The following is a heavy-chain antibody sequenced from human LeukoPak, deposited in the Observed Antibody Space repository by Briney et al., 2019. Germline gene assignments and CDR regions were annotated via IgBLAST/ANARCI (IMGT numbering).Heavy chain of an antibody. CDR3: AREHNDYGGNVPLTDY. D-gene: IGHD4-23*01. CDR2: IWYDGSNK. V-gene: IGHV3-33*01. Sequence: GGSLRLSCAASGFTFSSYGMHWVRQAPGKGLEWVAVIWYDGSNKYYADSVKGRFTISRDNSKNTLYLQMNSLRAEDTAVYYCAREHNDYGGNVPLTDYWGQGTLVTVSS. CDR1: GFTFSSYG. J-gene: IGHJ4*02.